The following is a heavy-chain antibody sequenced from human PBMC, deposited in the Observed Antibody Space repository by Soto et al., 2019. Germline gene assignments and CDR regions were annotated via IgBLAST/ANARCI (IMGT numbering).Heavy chain of an antibody. V-gene: IGHV4-39*01. J-gene: IGHJ4*02. CDR3: ARPSRPRVPTPIDY. CDR2: IYYSGST. Sequence: SETLSLTCTVSGGSISSSSYYWGWIRQPPGKGLEWIGSIYYSGSTYYNPSLKSRVTISVDTSKNQFSLKLSSVTAADTAVYYCARPSRPRVPTPIDYWGQGTLVTVS. CDR1: GGSISSSSYY.